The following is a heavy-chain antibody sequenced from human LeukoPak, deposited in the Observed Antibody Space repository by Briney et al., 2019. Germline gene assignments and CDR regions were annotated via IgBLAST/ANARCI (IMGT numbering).Heavy chain of an antibody. CDR2: IYYSGST. CDR3: ARQPYYYDSSGYLFDY. J-gene: IGHJ4*02. Sequence: SETLSLTCTVSGGSISSSSYYWGWIRQHPGKGLEWIGSIYYSGSTYYNPSLKSRVTISVDTSKNQFSLKLSSVTAADTAVYYCARQPYYYDSSGYLFDYWGQGTLVTVSS. CDR1: GGSISSSSYY. V-gene: IGHV4-39*01. D-gene: IGHD3-22*01.